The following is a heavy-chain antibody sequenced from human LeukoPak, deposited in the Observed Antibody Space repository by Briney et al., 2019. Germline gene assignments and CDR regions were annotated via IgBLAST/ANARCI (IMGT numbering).Heavy chain of an antibody. CDR2: ISGSGGST. CDR3: AKDLSLSVADDY. D-gene: IGHD6-19*01. J-gene: IGHJ4*02. V-gene: IGHV3-23*01. CDR1: GFTFSDYY. Sequence: GGSLRLSCAASGFTFSDYYMSWIRQAPGKGLEWVSAISGSGGSTYYADSVKGRFTISRDNSKNTLYLQMNSLRAEDTAVYYCAKDLSLSVADDYWGQGTLVTVSS.